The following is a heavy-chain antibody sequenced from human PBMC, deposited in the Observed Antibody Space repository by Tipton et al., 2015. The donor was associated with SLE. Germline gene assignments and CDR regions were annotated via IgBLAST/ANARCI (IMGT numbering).Heavy chain of an antibody. V-gene: IGHV3-30-3*01. CDR3: ARSLYCSGGSCSLNFDY. D-gene: IGHD2-15*01. CDR1: GFTFSSYA. J-gene: IGHJ4*02. CDR2: ISYDGSNK. Sequence: QVQLVQSGGGLVKPGGSLRLSCAASGFTFSSYAMHWVRQAPGKGLEWVAVISYDGSNKYYADSVKGRFTISRDNSKNTLYLQMNSLRAEDTAVYYCARSLYCSGGSCSLNFDYWGQGTLVTVSS.